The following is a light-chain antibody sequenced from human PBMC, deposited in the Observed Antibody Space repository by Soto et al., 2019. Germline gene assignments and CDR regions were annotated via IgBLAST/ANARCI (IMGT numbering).Light chain of an antibody. J-gene: IGKJ4*01. Sequence: DIQMTQSPSTLSASVGDRVTITCRASQSISNWLAWYQVKPGKAPKVLIYAASTLQSGVPSRFSGSGSGTDFTLTISCLQSEDLATYYCQQLNSYPLTFGGGTKVDIK. CDR2: AAS. CDR1: QSISNW. V-gene: IGKV1-5*01. CDR3: QQLNSYPLT.